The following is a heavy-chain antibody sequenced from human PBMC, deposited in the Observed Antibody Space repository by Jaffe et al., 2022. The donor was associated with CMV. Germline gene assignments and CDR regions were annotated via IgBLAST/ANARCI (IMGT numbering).Heavy chain of an antibody. V-gene: IGHV2-5*02. D-gene: IGHD2-2*02. CDR1: GFSFRTSEVG. J-gene: IGHJ4*02. CDR3: ARIFCTSTNCYNYFDY. Sequence: QITLKESGPTLVKPTQTLTLTCSLSGFSFRTSEVGVGWIRQSPGKALEWLALIYWDDDKRYSPSLRNRLTIAKDTSKDQVVLTMTKMDPVDTATYFCARIFCTSTNCYNYFDYWGQGTLVTVSS. CDR2: IYWDDDK.